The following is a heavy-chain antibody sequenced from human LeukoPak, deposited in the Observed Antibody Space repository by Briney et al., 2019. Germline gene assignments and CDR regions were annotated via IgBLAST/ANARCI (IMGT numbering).Heavy chain of an antibody. D-gene: IGHD2-15*01. Sequence: GASVKVSCEVSGYTLTELSMHWVRQAPGKGLEWMGGFDPEDGETIYAQKFQGRVTITADESTSTAYMELSSLRSEDTAVYYCARDRVVGLGIDNAFDIWGHGTMVTVSS. CDR3: ARDRVVGLGIDNAFDI. J-gene: IGHJ3*02. CDR2: FDPEDGET. CDR1: GYTLTELS. V-gene: IGHV1-24*01.